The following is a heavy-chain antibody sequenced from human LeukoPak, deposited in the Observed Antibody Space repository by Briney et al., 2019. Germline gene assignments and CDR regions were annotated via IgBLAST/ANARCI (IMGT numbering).Heavy chain of an antibody. V-gene: IGHV4-39*07. CDR3: ARQGSPHYCYYMDV. CDR2: IYYSGST. Sequence: SETLSLTCTVSGGSISSSSYYWGWIRQPPGKGLEWIGSIYYSGSTYYNPSLKSRVTISVDTSKNQFSLKLSSVTAADTAVYYCARQGSPHYCYYMDVWGKGTTVTVSS. CDR1: GGSISSSSYY. J-gene: IGHJ6*03.